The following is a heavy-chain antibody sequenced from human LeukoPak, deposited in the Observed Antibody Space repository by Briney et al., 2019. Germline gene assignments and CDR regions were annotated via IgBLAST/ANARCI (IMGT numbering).Heavy chain of an antibody. D-gene: IGHD5-12*01. CDR3: AKGDSYGGYIGHDF. CDR2: TSYDGSSE. V-gene: IGHV3-30*18. J-gene: IGHJ4*02. Sequence: PGGSLRLSCAASGFTFSSYGMHWVRQAPGKGLEWVAVTSYDGSSEYYADSVRGRFTISRDNSKNTLYLQMSSLRAEDTAVYYCAKGDSYGGYIGHDFWGQGTLVTVSS. CDR1: GFTFSSYG.